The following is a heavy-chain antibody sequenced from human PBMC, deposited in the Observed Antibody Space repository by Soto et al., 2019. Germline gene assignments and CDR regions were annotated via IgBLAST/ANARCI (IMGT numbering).Heavy chain of an antibody. D-gene: IGHD1-26*01. CDR3: ARGGGLNQLLSGSDH. J-gene: IGHJ4*02. V-gene: IGHV3-33*05. Sequence: QVQLVESGGGVVQSGGSLTLSCTVSGFFLSDYGMHWVRQAPGKGLEWVAATSYDGSSEYYSDSVKDRFTTSRDTSKNTVYLHMNRLRAEDKGLYYCARGGGLNQLLSGSDHWGQGTLVTVSS. CDR1: GFFLSDYG. CDR2: TSYDGSSE.